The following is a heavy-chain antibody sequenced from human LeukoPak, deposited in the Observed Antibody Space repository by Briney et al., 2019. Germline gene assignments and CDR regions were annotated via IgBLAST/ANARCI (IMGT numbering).Heavy chain of an antibody. D-gene: IGHD3-10*01. Sequence: PSETLSLTCTVSGGSISSYYWSWIRQPPGKGLEWIGYIYYSGSTNYNPSLKSRVTISVDTSKNRFSLKLSSVTAADTAVYYCARLDDGSGSYPPHWGQGTLVTVSS. J-gene: IGHJ4*02. CDR3: ARLDDGSGSYPPH. CDR1: GGSISSYY. V-gene: IGHV4-59*08. CDR2: IYYSGST.